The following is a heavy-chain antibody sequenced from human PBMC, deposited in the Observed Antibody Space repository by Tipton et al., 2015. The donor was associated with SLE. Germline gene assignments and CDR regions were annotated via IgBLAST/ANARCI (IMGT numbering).Heavy chain of an antibody. D-gene: IGHD3-10*01. V-gene: IGHV4-39*07. CDR3: ATAGGSGSNDAFDI. CDR2: INHSGST. J-gene: IGHJ3*02. Sequence: TLSLTCTVSGGSISSRSHYWSWIRQPPGKGLEWIGEINHSGSTNYNPSLKSRVTISVDTSKNQFSLKLSSVTAADTAVYYCATAGGSGSNDAFDIWGQGTMVTVSS. CDR1: GGSISSRSHY.